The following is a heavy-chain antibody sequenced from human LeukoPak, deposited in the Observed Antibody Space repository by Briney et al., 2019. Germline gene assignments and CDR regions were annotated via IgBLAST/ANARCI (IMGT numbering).Heavy chain of an antibody. D-gene: IGHD4-23*01. CDR1: GSSFTSYW. J-gene: IGHJ4*02. Sequence: GEPLKISCKASGSSFTSYWIGWVRQLREKGLEWMGVIYPGDSDTRYSPCFRGQVTISADKSISTAYLQWSSLKASDTAIYYCARRPPNYAGERGDFWGQGTLVTVSS. CDR3: ARRPPNYAGERGDF. V-gene: IGHV5-51*01. CDR2: IYPGDSDT.